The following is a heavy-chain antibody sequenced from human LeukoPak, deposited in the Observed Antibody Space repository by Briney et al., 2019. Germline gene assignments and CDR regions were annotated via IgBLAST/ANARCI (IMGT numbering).Heavy chain of an antibody. CDR2: INHNGNVN. V-gene: IGHV3-7*01. D-gene: IGHD2/OR15-2a*01. J-gene: IGHJ4*02. CDR1: GFTFSSYW. Sequence: PGGSLRLSCAASGFTFSSYWMNWARQAPGKGLEWVASINHNGNVNYYVDSVKGRFTISRDNAENSLYLQMNSLRAEDTAVYYCANRFDYWGQGTLVTVSS. CDR3: ANRFDY.